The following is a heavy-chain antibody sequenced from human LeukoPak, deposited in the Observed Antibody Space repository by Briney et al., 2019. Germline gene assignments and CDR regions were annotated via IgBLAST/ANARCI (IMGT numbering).Heavy chain of an antibody. CDR3: ARGTYNTSPPDL. Sequence: PSETLSLTCTVSGVSIRSNYWSWVRQPPGKGLEWVGYIYYTGSTKYNPSLKSRVTISVDTSRSQFSLKLNSVTAADTAVCYCARGTYNTSPPDLWGQGTMVTVSS. CDR2: IYYTGST. D-gene: IGHD1-14*01. V-gene: IGHV4-59*01. CDR1: GVSIRSNY. J-gene: IGHJ3*01.